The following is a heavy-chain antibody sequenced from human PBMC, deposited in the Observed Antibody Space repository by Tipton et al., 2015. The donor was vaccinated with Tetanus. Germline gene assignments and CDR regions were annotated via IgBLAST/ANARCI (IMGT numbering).Heavy chain of an antibody. CDR1: GGSISTTSDY. J-gene: IGHJ3*02. V-gene: IGHV4-39*01. Sequence: TLSLTCTVSGGSISTTSDYWGWIRQPPGKGLEWIGSLYYSGTTYYNPSLESRVTISVDTSKNHFSLGLSSVTAADTAVYYCARHSLKLGIWAFDIWGRGTLVTVSS. D-gene: IGHD7-27*01. CDR3: ARHSLKLGIWAFDI. CDR2: LYYSGTT.